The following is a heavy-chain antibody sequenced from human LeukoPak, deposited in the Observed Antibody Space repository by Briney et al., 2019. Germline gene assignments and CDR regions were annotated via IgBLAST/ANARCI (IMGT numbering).Heavy chain of an antibody. CDR2: IIPIFGTA. V-gene: IGHV1-69*13. J-gene: IGHJ4*02. CDR1: GGTFSSYV. Sequence: GASVKVSCKASGGTFSSYVISWVRQAPGQGLEWMGGIIPIFGTANYAQKFQGRITMTADESTSTAYMELSSLRSEDTAVCYCAPDYGDYVYWGQGTLVTVSS. CDR3: APDYGDYVY. D-gene: IGHD4-17*01.